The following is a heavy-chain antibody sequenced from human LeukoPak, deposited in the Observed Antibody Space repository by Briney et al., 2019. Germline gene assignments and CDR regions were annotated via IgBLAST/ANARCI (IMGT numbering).Heavy chain of an antibody. J-gene: IGHJ4*02. V-gene: IGHV3-20*04. CDR3: ARGYCSGGSGFLFDY. CDR2: INWNGGST. CDR1: GFTFDEYG. Sequence: PGGSLRLSCAASGFTFDEYGMTWVRQAPGKRLEWVSGINWNGGSTGYADSVRGRFSILRDTAKNSLYLQMNSLRAEDTALYYCARGYCSGGSGFLFDYWGQGTLVTVSS. D-gene: IGHD2-15*01.